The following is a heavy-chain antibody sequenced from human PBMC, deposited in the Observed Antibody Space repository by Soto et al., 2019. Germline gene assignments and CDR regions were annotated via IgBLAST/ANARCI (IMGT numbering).Heavy chain of an antibody. J-gene: IGHJ6*02. CDR1: GGTFSSYS. V-gene: IGHV1-69*01. CDR3: ARDQYGLKDKNFATVV. D-gene: IGHD4-4*01. CDR2: IIPIIGIP. Sequence: QVQLVQSGAEVKKPGSSVKVSCKASGGTFSSYSVSWVRQAPGQGLEWMGGIIPIIGIPNYAQKFQGRVTIFVDAATQAVFMDFLSLSSEAAAVYYCARDQYGLKDKNFATVVWGHWT.